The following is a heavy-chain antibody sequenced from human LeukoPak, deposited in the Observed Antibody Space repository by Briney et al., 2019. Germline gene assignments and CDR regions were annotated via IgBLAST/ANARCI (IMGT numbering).Heavy chain of an antibody. V-gene: IGHV4-39*01. J-gene: IGHJ6*03. CDR3: ASYSSSSEIFYYYYYYYMDV. CDR2: IYYSGST. D-gene: IGHD6-6*01. Sequence: PSETLSLTCTVSGGSISSSSYYWGWIRQPPGKGLEWIGSIYYSGSTYYNPSLKSRVTISVDTSKNQFSLKLSSVTAADTAVYYCASYSSSSEIFYYYYYYYMDVWGEGTTVTVSS. CDR1: GGSISSSSYY.